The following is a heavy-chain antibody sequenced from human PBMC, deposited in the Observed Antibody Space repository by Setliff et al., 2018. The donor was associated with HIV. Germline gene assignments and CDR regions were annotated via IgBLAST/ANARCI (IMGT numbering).Heavy chain of an antibody. CDR1: GFTFSVYY. Sequence: AGGSLRLSCAASGFTFSVYYMSWLRQVPGKGLEWVAYIYSRGSTIYYADSVRGRFTISRDDAQNSLYLQMNSLRAEDTAVYYCARANYGGAIGWGVFDYWGQGVLVTVSS. CDR3: ARANYGGAIGWGVFDY. D-gene: IGHD4-17*01. CDR2: IYSRGSTI. V-gene: IGHV3-11*04. J-gene: IGHJ4*02.